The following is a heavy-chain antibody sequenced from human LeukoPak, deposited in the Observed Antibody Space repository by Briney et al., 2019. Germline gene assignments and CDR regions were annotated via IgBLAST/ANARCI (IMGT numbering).Heavy chain of an antibody. CDR1: GFTFSNYW. V-gene: IGHV3-74*01. CDR2: INSDGSST. J-gene: IGHJ4*02. D-gene: IGHD1-26*01. Sequence: PGGSLRLSCAASGFTFSNYWMHWVRQAPGKGLVWVSRINSDGSSTTYADSVKGRFTISRDNAKNTLYLQMNSLRAEDTAVYYCARESSVGAHKAFDYWGQGTLVTASS. CDR3: ARESSVGAHKAFDY.